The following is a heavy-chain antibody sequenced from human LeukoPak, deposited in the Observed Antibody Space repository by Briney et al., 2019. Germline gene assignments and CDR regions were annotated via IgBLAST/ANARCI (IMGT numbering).Heavy chain of an antibody. CDR3: ARCPHRRGSCPHFDY. V-gene: IGHV1-2*02. CDR1: GYTFTVYY. D-gene: IGHD2-2*01. CDR2: INPNSGDT. Sequence: ASVKVSCKASGYTFTVYYMHWVRQAPGQGLEWMGWINPNSGDTNCAQNFQGRVTMTRDTSVSTAYMELSRLRSDDTAVYYCARCPHRRGSCPHFDYWGQGTLVTVSS. J-gene: IGHJ4*02.